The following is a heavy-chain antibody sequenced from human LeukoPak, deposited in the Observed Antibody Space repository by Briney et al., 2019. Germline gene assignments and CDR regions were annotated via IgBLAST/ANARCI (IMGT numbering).Heavy chain of an antibody. CDR2: IYYSGST. CDR3: ARIVANPDAFDI. CDR1: GGSVSSGSYY. J-gene: IGHJ3*02. V-gene: IGHV4-61*01. Sequence: SETLSLTCTVSGGSVSSGSYYWSWIRQPPGKGPEWIGYIYYSGSTNYNPSLKTRVTISVDTSKNQFSLKVNSVTAADTAVYYCARIVANPDAFDIWGQGTMVTVSS. D-gene: IGHD5-12*01.